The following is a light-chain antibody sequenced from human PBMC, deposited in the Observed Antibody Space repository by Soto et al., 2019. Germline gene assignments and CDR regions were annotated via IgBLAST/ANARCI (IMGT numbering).Light chain of an antibody. Sequence: EILMTQSPDSLSVSPGETATLSCRASQSLNTDLAWYQQKPGQAPRPLLYGASTRATGISTRFSGGGSGTEFTLTISGLQSEDSAVYYCQQYKSWPPITFGQGTRLEI. CDR2: GAS. CDR1: QSLNTD. CDR3: QQYKSWPPIT. V-gene: IGKV3-15*01. J-gene: IGKJ5*01.